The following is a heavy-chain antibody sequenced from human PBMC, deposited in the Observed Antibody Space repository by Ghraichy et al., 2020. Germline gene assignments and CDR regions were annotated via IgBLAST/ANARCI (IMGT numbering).Heavy chain of an antibody. Sequence: ETLSLTCAVYGGSFSGYYWSWIRQPPGKGLEWIGEINHSGSTNYNPSLKSRVTISVDTSKNQFSLKLSSVTAADTAVYYCARGTIGGDKRTWIQSYYYYGMDVWGQGTTVTVSS. D-gene: IGHD5-18*01. CDR3: ARGTIGGDKRTWIQSYYYYGMDV. J-gene: IGHJ6*02. CDR1: GGSFSGYY. V-gene: IGHV4-34*01. CDR2: INHSGST.